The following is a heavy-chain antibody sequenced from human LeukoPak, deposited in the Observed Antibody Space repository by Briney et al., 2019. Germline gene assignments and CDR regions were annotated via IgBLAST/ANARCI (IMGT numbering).Heavy chain of an antibody. D-gene: IGHD3-22*01. J-gene: IGHJ1*01. CDR3: AKYKSSDFFVEYFQH. Sequence: PGGSLRLSCAASGFTFSSYWMSRVRQAPGKGLEWVANIKHDASEKYYVDSVKGRFTISRDNAKNSLYLQMNSLRAEDTAVYYCAKYKSSDFFVEYFQHWGQGTLVTVSS. V-gene: IGHV3-7*02. CDR1: GFTFSSYW. CDR2: IKHDASEK.